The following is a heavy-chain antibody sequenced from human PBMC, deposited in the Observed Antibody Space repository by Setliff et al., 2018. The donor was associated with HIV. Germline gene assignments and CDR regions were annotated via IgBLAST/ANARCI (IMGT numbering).Heavy chain of an antibody. CDR3: ASVNEVDADYGDFNDAFEI. J-gene: IGHJ3*02. Sequence: SVKVSCKASGYSFTSYTIHWVRQAPGQRLEWMGRIIPIFDAVNYAQKFQARITINADKSTNTAYMELRSLRSEDTAVYYCASVNEVDADYGDFNDAFEIWGQGTMVTVSS. V-gene: IGHV1-69*08. CDR1: GYSFTSYT. CDR2: IIPIFDAV. D-gene: IGHD4-17*01.